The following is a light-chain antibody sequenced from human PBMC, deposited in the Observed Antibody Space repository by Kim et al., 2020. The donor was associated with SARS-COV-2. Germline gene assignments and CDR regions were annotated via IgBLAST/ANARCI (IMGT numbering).Light chain of an antibody. CDR1: YNS. CDR2: EVT. Sequence: ASGSPRQWVTISCTGTYNSVSWYKQHPGKAPKLMIYEVTKRPSGVPDRFSGSMSGNTASLTVSGLQAEDEAEYYCSSYVDSNNLVFGGGTQLTVL. J-gene: IGLJ3*02. CDR3: SSYVDSNNLV. V-gene: IGLV2-8*01.